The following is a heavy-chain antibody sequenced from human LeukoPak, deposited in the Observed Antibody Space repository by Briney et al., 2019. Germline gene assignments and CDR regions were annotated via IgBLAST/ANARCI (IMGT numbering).Heavy chain of an antibody. Sequence: ASVKVSCKASGYTFTGYYMHLVRQASGQGLEWMGWMNPNSGNTGYAQRFQGRVTMTRDTSINTAYMELSGLGFEDAAMYYCARYLAEAATSDYWGQGTLVTVSS. J-gene: IGHJ4*02. D-gene: IGHD6-19*01. CDR2: MNPNSGNT. V-gene: IGHV1-8*02. CDR1: GYTFTGYY. CDR3: ARYLAEAATSDY.